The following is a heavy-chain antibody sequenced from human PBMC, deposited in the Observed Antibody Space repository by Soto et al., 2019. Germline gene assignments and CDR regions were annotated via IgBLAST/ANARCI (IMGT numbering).Heavy chain of an antibody. Sequence: GASVKVSCKASGYTFTSYGISWVRQAPGQGLEWMGWISAYNGNTNYAQKLQGRVTMTTDTSTSTAYMELRSLRSDDTAVYYCARDHVLRFLVYGFRDEIDLFDIRGQGTMVTVSS. CDR3: ARDHVLRFLVYGFRDEIDLFDI. V-gene: IGHV1-18*01. CDR2: ISAYNGNT. CDR1: GYTFTSYG. J-gene: IGHJ3*02. D-gene: IGHD3-3*01.